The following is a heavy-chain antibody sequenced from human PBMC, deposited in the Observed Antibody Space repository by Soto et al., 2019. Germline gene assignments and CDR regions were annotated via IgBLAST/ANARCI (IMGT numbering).Heavy chain of an antibody. CDR1: GGSVSSGSYY. CDR3: ARAPVPLVVPAAMNWFDP. J-gene: IGHJ5*02. D-gene: IGHD2-2*01. V-gene: IGHV4-61*01. Sequence: PSETLSLTCTVSGGSVSSGSYYWSWIRQPPGKGLEWIGYIYYSGSTNYNPSLKSRVTISVHTSKNQFSLKLSSVTAADTAVYYGARAPVPLVVPAAMNWFDPWGQGTLVTVRS. CDR2: IYYSGST.